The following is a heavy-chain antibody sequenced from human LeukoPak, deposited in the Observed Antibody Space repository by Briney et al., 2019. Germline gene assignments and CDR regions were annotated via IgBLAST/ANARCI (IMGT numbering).Heavy chain of an antibody. CDR1: GFTFSRYD. D-gene: IGHD3-10*01. CDR3: VKESRVVRGVIMDAFDM. J-gene: IGHJ3*02. CDR2: IRISGGST. V-gene: IGHV3-64D*06. Sequence: GGSLTLSCSAWGFTFSRYDMQWVRQAPGKGGEGVSGIRISGGSTEYAHCVKGRFTISRDNSKITVYLQMSSLRAEHTAVYYCVKESRVVRGVIMDAFDMWGQGTMVTVSS.